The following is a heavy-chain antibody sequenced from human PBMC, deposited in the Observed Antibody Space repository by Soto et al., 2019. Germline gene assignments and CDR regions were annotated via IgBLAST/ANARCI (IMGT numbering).Heavy chain of an antibody. V-gene: IGHV3-30*03. D-gene: IGHD2-21*02. CDR2: ISYDGSNK. CDR3: ARDPNSIVVVTATPALDY. J-gene: IGHJ4*02. CDR1: GFTFSSYG. Sequence: PGGSLRLSCAASGFTFSSYGMHWVRQAPGKGLEWVAVISYDGSNKYYADSVKGRFTISRDNSKNTLYLQMNSLRAEDTAVYYCARDPNSIVVVTATPALDYWGQGTLVTVSS.